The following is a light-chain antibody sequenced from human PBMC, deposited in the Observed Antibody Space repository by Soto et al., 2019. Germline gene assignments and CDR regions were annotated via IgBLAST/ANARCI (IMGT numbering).Light chain of an antibody. CDR1: QTISSW. V-gene: IGKV1-5*03. Sequence: DIQMTQSPSTLSGSVGDRVTITCRASQTISSWLAWYQQKPGKAPKLLIYKASTLKSGVPSRFRGSGSGTDFTLTISSLQHEDFATYYCQQSYSTPQTFGQGTKVDIK. CDR3: QQSYSTPQT. CDR2: KAS. J-gene: IGKJ1*01.